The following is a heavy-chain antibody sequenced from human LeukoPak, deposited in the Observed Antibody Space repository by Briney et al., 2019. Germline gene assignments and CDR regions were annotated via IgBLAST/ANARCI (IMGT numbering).Heavy chain of an antibody. CDR3: ARDYSSSSCTYFDY. CDR2: IIPIFGTA. Sequence: SVKVSCKASGGTFSSYAISWVRQAPGQGLEWMGGIIPIFGTANYAQKFQGRVTITADESTSTAYMELRSLRSDDTAVYYCARDYSSSSCTYFDYWGQGTLVTVSS. CDR1: GGTFSSYA. J-gene: IGHJ4*02. V-gene: IGHV1-69*13. D-gene: IGHD6-6*01.